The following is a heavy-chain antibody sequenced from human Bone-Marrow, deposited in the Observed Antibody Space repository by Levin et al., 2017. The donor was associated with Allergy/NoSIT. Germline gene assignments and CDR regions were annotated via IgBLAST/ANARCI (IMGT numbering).Heavy chain of an antibody. CDR1: GFTFDDHA. Sequence: HPGGSLRLSCAVSGFTFDDHAMHWVRQVPGKGLEWVSGISWNSVSIGYAGSVKGRFTVSRDNAKNSLYLQMNSLRVEDTAFYYCAKELRRAESPVDYWGQGTLVTVSP. CDR2: ISWNSVSI. CDR3: AKELRRAESPVDY. V-gene: IGHV3-9*01. J-gene: IGHJ4*02. D-gene: IGHD2-8*01.